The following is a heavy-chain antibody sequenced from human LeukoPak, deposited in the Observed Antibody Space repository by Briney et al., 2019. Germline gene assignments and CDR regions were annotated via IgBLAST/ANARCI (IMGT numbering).Heavy chain of an antibody. J-gene: IGHJ4*02. D-gene: IGHD5-24*01. V-gene: IGHV4-59*01. CDR2: IYYSGST. CDR3: ARGQPGRDGYDADY. Sequence: PSETLSLTCTVSGGSTSSYYRSWIRQPPGKGLEWIGYIYYSGSTNYNPSLKNRVTISVDTSKNQFSLKLSSVTAADTAVYYCARGQPGRDGYDADYWGQGTLVTVSS. CDR1: GGSTSSYY.